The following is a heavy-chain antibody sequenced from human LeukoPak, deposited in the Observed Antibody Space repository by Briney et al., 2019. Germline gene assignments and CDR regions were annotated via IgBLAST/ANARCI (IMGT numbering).Heavy chain of an antibody. CDR1: NGSMRSYY. D-gene: IGHD5/OR15-5a*01. CDR2: LFDARKV. Sequence: SETLTLTCSVSNGSMRSYYWTWIRQPAGRGLEWVGRLFDARKVNYNPSLGGRVTMSTDTSKNQFSLRMTSVTAADTAVYYCARGFQGVYDYWGQGALVIVSS. J-gene: IGHJ4*02. CDR3: ARGFQGVYDY. V-gene: IGHV4-4*07.